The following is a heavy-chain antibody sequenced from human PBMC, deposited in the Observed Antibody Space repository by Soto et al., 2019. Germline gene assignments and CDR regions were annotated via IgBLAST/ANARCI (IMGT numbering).Heavy chain of an antibody. V-gene: IGHV1-18*01. CDR3: ARGDWVY. Sequence: VLLVQSGAEVKKPGATVKVSCKASGYTFTNSDIHWVRQAPGQGPEWMGWISPYNGNTNYEHKLHDRLTMTTDISTTTAYMELRSLRSDDTAVYYCARGDWVYWGQGTLVTVSS. CDR1: GYTFTNSD. CDR2: ISPYNGNT. J-gene: IGHJ4*02. D-gene: IGHD3-9*01.